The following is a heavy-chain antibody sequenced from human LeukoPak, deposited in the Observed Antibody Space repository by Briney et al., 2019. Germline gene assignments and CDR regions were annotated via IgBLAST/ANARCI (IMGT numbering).Heavy chain of an antibody. D-gene: IGHD3-10*01. CDR1: GFSLSTSGVG. J-gene: IGHJ4*02. Sequence: SGPALVKPTQTLTLTCTFSGFSLSTSGVGVGWIRQPPGKALEWLALIYWNDDKRYSPSLKSRLTITKDTSKNQVVLTMTNMDPVDTATYYCAHRTITMVRGVIMDAFDYWGQGTLVTVSS. CDR2: IYWNDDK. V-gene: IGHV2-5*01. CDR3: AHRTITMVRGVIMDAFDY.